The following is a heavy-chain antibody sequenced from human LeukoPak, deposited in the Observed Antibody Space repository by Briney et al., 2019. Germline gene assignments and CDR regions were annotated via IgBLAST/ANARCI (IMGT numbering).Heavy chain of an antibody. D-gene: IGHD3-22*01. CDR2: IYNSGTT. CDR1: GDSISSSTHY. V-gene: IGHV4-39*02. J-gene: IGHJ4*02. CDR3: ARRSQWFYDSRAYQGFFGY. Sequence: SETLSLTCTVSGDSISSSTHYWGWIRQPPGRGLEWIGNIYNSGTTSYTASLKSRVTISVEATKNHFSLMLTSATAADTAVYYCARRSQWFYDSRAYQGFFGYWGQGTLVTVSS.